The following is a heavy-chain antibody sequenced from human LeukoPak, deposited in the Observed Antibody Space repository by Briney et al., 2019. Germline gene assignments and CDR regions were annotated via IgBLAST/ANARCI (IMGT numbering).Heavy chain of an antibody. V-gene: IGHV4-39*01. CDR3: ARHYSSGWYKFDP. CDR1: GGSISSSSYY. D-gene: IGHD6-19*01. Sequence: PSETLSLTCTVSGGSISSSSYYWGWIRQPPGKGLEWIGSIHYSGSTYYNPSLKSRVTISVDTSKNQFSLKLSSVTAADTAVFYCARHYSSGWYKFDPWGQGTLVTVSS. J-gene: IGHJ5*02. CDR2: IHYSGST.